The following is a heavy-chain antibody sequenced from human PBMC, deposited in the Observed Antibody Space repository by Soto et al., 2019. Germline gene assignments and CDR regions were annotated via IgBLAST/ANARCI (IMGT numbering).Heavy chain of an antibody. V-gene: IGHV1-2*04. CDR2: INPNSGGT. D-gene: IGHD6-19*01. Sequence: QVQLVQSGAEVKKPGASVKVSCKASGYTFTGYYMHWVRQAHGQGLEWMGWINPNSGGTNYAQKFQGWVTMTRDTSISTAYMELSRLRSDDTAVYSCARVGTAVSPTAFDIWGQGTMVTVSS. CDR1: GYTFTGYY. CDR3: ARVGTAVSPTAFDI. J-gene: IGHJ3*02.